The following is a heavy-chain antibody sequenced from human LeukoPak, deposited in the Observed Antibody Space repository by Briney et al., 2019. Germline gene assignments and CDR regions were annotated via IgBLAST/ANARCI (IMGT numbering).Heavy chain of an antibody. CDR2: IVPIFGTA. J-gene: IGHJ5*02. CDR1: GGTFSSYA. V-gene: IGHV1-69*05. CDR3: AGVIPSVIVVVPAAIGWFDP. D-gene: IGHD2-2*01. Sequence: SSVNVSCKASGGTFSSYAISWVRQAPGQGLEWMGGIVPIFGTANYAQKFQGRVTITTDESTSTAYMELSNLRSDDTAVHYFAGVIPSVIVVVPAAIGWFDPWGQGTLVTVPS.